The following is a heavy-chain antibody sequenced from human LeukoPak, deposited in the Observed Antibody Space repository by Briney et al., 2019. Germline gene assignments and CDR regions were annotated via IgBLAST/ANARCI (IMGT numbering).Heavy chain of an antibody. D-gene: IGHD1-26*01. Sequence: PGGSLRLSCAASGFTLSDYYMSWIRQAPGKGLEWVSYISNSGSTIYYADSVKGRFFISRDNAKNSLYLQMNSLRAEDTAVYYCARAPKFRLVGVPKGPFDPWGQGTLVTVSS. J-gene: IGHJ5*02. CDR1: GFTLSDYY. CDR3: ARAPKFRLVGVPKGPFDP. CDR2: ISNSGSTI. V-gene: IGHV3-11*01.